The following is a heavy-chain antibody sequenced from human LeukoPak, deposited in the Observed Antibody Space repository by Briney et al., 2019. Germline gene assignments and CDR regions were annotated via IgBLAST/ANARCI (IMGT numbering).Heavy chain of an antibody. J-gene: IGHJ5*02. Sequence: PSETLSLTCTVSGGSISSYYWSWIRQPAGKGLEWIGRIYTSGSTNYNPSLKSRVTMSVDTSKNQFSLKLSSVTATDTAVYYCARDNIVVVPAAMVYWFDPWGQGTLVTVSS. CDR1: GGSISSYY. V-gene: IGHV4-4*07. CDR3: ARDNIVVVPAAMVYWFDP. CDR2: IYTSGST. D-gene: IGHD2-2*01.